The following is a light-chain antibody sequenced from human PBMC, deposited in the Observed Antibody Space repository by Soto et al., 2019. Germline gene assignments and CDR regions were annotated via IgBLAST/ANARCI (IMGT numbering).Light chain of an antibody. CDR1: QSVSSSY. Sequence: EIVLTHSPGTLSLSPGEIATLSCRSIQSVSSSYLAWYQQKPGQAPRLLIYGASSRATGIPDRFSGSGSGTDFPLTISRLEPEHFEVYYCQHYGSALFTFGPGTKVDIK. J-gene: IGKJ3*01. V-gene: IGKV3-20*01. CDR2: GAS. CDR3: QHYGSALFT.